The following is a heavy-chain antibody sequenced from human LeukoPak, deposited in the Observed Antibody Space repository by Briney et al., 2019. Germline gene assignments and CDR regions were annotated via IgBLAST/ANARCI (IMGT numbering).Heavy chain of an antibody. CDR3: ARVSSSQDFDY. Sequence: ASVKVSCKASGYTFTSYYMHWVRQAPGQGLEWMGIINPSGGSTSHAQKFQGRVTMTRDTSTSTVYMELSSLRSEDTAVYYCARVSSSQDFDYWGQGTLVTVSS. CDR1: GYTFTSYY. V-gene: IGHV1-46*03. CDR2: INPSGGST. D-gene: IGHD6-6*01. J-gene: IGHJ4*02.